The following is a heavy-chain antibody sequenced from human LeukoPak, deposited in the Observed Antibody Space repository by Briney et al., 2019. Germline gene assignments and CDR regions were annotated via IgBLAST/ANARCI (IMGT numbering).Heavy chain of an antibody. CDR2: IYHSGST. D-gene: IGHD3-22*01. V-gene: IGHV4-4*02. Sequence: SETLSLTCAVSGGSISSSNWWSWVRQPPGKGLEWIGEIYHSGSTNYNPSLKSQVTISVDTSKNQFSLKLSSVTAADTAVYFCARGPYSYDSSGAFDIWGQGTMVTVSS. J-gene: IGHJ3*02. CDR1: GGSISSSNW. CDR3: ARGPYSYDSSGAFDI.